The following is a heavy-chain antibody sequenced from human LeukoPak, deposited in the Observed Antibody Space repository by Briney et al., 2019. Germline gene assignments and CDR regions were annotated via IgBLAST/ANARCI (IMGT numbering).Heavy chain of an antibody. CDR3: ARGRLRYYYDSSGFYFDY. J-gene: IGHJ4*02. CDR1: GGSFSGYY. CDR2: INHSGST. V-gene: IGHV4-34*01. Sequence: PSETLSLTCAVYGGSFSGYYWSWIRQPPGKGLEWIGEINHSGSTNYNPSLKSRVTISVDTSKNQFSLKLSSVTAADTAVYYCARGRLRYYYDSSGFYFDYWGQGTLVTVSS. D-gene: IGHD3-22*01.